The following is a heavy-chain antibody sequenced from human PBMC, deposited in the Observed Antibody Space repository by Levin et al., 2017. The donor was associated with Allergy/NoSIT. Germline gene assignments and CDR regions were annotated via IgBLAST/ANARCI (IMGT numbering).Heavy chain of an antibody. J-gene: IGHJ5*02. CDR3: VKDSIPES. D-gene: IGHD2-2*02. CDR2: ISPEGGVK. V-gene: IGHV3-30*18. CDR1: GFTFNKYG. Sequence: SCAASGFTFNKYGIHWVRQAPGKGLEWWKFISPEGGVKNYGAPLKGGFTISRDNSKDTAYLQMNSLRAEDTAVYYCVKDSIPESWGQGTLVTVSS.